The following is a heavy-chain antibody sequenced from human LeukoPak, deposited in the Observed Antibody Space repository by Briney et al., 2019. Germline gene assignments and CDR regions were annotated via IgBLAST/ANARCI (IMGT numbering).Heavy chain of an antibody. D-gene: IGHD2-15*01. Sequence: GGSLRLSCAASGFPFSSYRMSWVRRAPGRGREGLAHIREYGSEKYYGGSVKGRFTISRDNAKNSLSLQINSVRPGDTPVYYCAKGPLLPAFSTTWGEGTPATLS. CDR1: GFPFSSYR. J-gene: IGHJ4*02. CDR2: IREYGSEK. CDR3: AKGPLLPAFSTT. V-gene: IGHV3-7*01.